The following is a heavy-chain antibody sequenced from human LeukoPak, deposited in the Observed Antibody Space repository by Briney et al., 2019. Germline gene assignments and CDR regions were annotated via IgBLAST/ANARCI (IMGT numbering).Heavy chain of an antibody. CDR3: ARGRGVTSGLHY. V-gene: IGHV3-7*01. J-gene: IGHJ4*02. CDR2: IKQDGSEI. Sequence: GGSLRLSCAASGFTFRSYWMNWVRQAPGKGLEWVANIKQDGSEIYYVDSVKGRFTISRDNAKNSLYLQMNSLRAEDTAVYYCARGRGVTSGLHYWGQGTLVTVSS. CDR1: GFTFRSYW. D-gene: IGHD5-12*01.